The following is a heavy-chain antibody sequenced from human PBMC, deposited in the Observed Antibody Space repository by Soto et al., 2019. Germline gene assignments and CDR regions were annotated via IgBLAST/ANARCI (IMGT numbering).Heavy chain of an antibody. CDR1: GGSISSYY. Sequence: SETLSLTCTVSGGSISSYYWSWIRQPPGKGLEWIGYIYYSGSTNYNPSLKSRVTILVDTSKNQFSLKLSSVTAADTAVYYCARGEDYGLYYYYGMDVWGQGTTVTVSS. CDR3: ARGEDYGLYYYYGMDV. V-gene: IGHV4-59*12. J-gene: IGHJ6*02. D-gene: IGHD4-17*01. CDR2: IYYSGST.